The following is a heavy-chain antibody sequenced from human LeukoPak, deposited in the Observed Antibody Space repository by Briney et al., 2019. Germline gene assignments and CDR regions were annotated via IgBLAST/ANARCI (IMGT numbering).Heavy chain of an antibody. Sequence: PSETLSLTCTVSGGSLSSYYWSSIRQPPGKGLEWIGYIYYSGSTNYNPSLKSRVTISVDTSKNQFSLKLSSVTAADTAVYYCVRGPARYYYDSSGYSDYWGQGTLVTVSS. CDR2: IYYSGST. CDR3: VRGPARYYYDSSGYSDY. CDR1: GGSLSSYY. J-gene: IGHJ4*02. D-gene: IGHD3-22*01. V-gene: IGHV4-59*01.